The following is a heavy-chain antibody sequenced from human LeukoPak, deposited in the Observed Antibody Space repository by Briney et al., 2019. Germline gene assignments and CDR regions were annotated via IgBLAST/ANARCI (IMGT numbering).Heavy chain of an antibody. CDR3: ARFKTSGTYYMDV. D-gene: IGHD1-26*01. V-gene: IGHV4-38-2*02. J-gene: IGHJ6*03. CDR2: IYHSGNT. CDR1: GYSISNAYY. Sequence: PSETLSLTCTVSGYSISNAYYWGWIRQPPGKGLEWIGNIYHSGNTYNNPSLESRVTISVDTSKNQFSLKLCSVTAADSAMYYCARFKTSGTYYMDVWGKGTTVTVSS.